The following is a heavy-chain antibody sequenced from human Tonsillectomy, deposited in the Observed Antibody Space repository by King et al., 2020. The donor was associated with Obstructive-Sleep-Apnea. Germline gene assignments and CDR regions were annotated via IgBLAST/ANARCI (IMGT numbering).Heavy chain of an antibody. CDR3: ARQGCSRTTCFGRSIGRDAFDM. D-gene: IGHD2-2*01. V-gene: IGHV3-30*04. CDR2: VSYDEDDQ. Sequence: VQLVESGGGVVQPGRSLRLSCVGSGFSFSEWPMHWVRQAPGKGLEWISFVSYDEDDQQYAKSVQGRFSISRDLSKSTLYLQMNSLRPEDTAVYYCARQGCSRTTCFGRSIGRDAFDMWGHGTMVIVSS. J-gene: IGHJ3*02. CDR1: GFSFSEWP.